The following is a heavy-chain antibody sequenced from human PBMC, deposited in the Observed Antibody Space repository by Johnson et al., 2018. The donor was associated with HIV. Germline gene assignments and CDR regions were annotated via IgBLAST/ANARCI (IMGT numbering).Heavy chain of an antibody. CDR2: INWNGGST. CDR1: GFTFDDYG. J-gene: IGHJ3*02. Sequence: VQLVESGGGLIQPGGSLRLSCAASGFTFDDYGMSWVRQAPGKGLEWVSGINWNGGSTGYADSVKGRFTISRDNAKNSLYLQVNSLRAEDTALYYCARDGQLRTGDAFDIWGQGTMVTVSS. CDR3: ARDGQLRTGDAFDI. D-gene: IGHD6-6*01. V-gene: IGHV3-20*04.